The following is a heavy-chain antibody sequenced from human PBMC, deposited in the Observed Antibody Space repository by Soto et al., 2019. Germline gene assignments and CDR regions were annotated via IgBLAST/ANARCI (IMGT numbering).Heavy chain of an antibody. J-gene: IGHJ6*02. CDR3: ARELYYDFWSGYVLYSYGMDV. CDR1: GGTFSSYA. D-gene: IGHD3-3*01. Sequence: SVKVSCKASGGTFSSYAISWVGQAPGQGLEWMGGIIPIFGTANYAQKFQGRVTITADESKSTAYMELSSLRSEDTAVYYCARELYYDFWSGYVLYSYGMDVWG. CDR2: IIPIFGTA. V-gene: IGHV1-69*13.